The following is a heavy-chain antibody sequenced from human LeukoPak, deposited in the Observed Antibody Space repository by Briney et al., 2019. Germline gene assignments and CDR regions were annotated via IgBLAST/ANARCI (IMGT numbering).Heavy chain of an antibody. J-gene: IGHJ4*02. Sequence: HPVGSLRLSCAASGFTFDDYVMHWVRQAPGKGLEWVSLIRGDGGSTYYADSVKGRFTISRDNSKNSRYLQMNSLRTEDTALYYCAKGGIVGAITIDYWGQGTLVTVSS. CDR1: GFTFDDYV. CDR3: AKGGIVGAITIDY. D-gene: IGHD1-26*01. CDR2: IRGDGGST. V-gene: IGHV3-43*02.